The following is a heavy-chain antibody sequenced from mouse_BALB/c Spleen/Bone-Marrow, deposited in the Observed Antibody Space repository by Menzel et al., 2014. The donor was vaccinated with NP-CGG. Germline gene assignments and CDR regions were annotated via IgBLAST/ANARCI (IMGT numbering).Heavy chain of an antibody. V-gene: IGHV10-1*02. Sequence: EVQVVESDGGLVQPKGSLKLSCAASGFTFNTYAMNWVRQAPGKGLEWVARIRSKSNNYATYYADSVKDRFTISRDDSQSMLYLQVNNLKTEDTAMYYCVRHLGAFYAMDYWGQGTSVTVSS. CDR1: GFTFNTYA. D-gene: IGHD4-1*01. J-gene: IGHJ4*01. CDR3: VRHLGAFYAMDY. CDR2: IRSKSNNYAT.